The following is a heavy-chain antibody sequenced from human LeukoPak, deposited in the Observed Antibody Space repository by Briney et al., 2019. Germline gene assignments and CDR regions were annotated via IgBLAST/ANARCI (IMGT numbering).Heavy chain of an antibody. D-gene: IGHD3-10*01. V-gene: IGHV4-4*07. CDR3: ARQSRYYGSESYYVPGAFDI. Sequence: SETLSLTCTVSGGSISSYYWSWIRQPAGKGLEWIGRIYTSGSTNYNPSLKSRVTMSVDTSKNQFSLKLSSVTAADTAVYYCARQSRYYGSESYYVPGAFDIWGQGTMVTVSS. CDR1: GGSISSYY. CDR2: IYTSGST. J-gene: IGHJ3*02.